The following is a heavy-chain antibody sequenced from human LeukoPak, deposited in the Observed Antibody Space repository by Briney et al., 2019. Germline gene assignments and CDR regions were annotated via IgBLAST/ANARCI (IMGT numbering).Heavy chain of an antibody. Sequence: SQTLSLTCAISGDSVSSNSAAWNWIRQSPSRGLEWLGRTYYRSKWYNDYAVSVKSRITVNPDTSKNQFSLQLNSMTPEVTAVYYCARGKAAGGQYYFDYWGQGTLLTVSS. CDR3: ARGKAAGGQYYFDY. CDR2: TYYRSKWYN. D-gene: IGHD6-13*01. V-gene: IGHV6-1*01. CDR1: GDSVSSNSAA. J-gene: IGHJ4*02.